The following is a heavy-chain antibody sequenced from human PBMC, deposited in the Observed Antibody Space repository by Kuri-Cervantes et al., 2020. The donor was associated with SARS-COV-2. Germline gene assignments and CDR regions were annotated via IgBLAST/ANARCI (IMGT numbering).Heavy chain of an antibody. CDR3: AIGDSSSPHDAFDI. CDR2: ISSSGSTI. Sequence: SLKISCAASGFTFSDYYMSWIRQAPGKGLEWVSYISSSGSTIYYADSVKGRFTISRDNAKNSLYQQMNSLRAEDTAVYYCAIGDSSSPHDAFDIWGQGTMVTVSS. D-gene: IGHD6-6*01. CDR1: GFTFSDYY. V-gene: IGHV3-11*04. J-gene: IGHJ3*02.